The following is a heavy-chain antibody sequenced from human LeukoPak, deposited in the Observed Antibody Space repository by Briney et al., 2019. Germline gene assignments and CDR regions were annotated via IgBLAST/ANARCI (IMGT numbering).Heavy chain of an antibody. Sequence: PSETLSLTCTVSGDSISSSNYYWGWIRQPPGKGLEWIGNIYYSGSTYYNPSLKSRVTISVDTSKNHFSLKLSSVTAADSAVYYCARQAGAIGWYYFDYWGQGTLITVSS. CDR2: IYYSGST. CDR3: ARQAGAIGWYYFDY. V-gene: IGHV4-39*01. J-gene: IGHJ4*02. CDR1: GDSISSSNYY. D-gene: IGHD6-19*01.